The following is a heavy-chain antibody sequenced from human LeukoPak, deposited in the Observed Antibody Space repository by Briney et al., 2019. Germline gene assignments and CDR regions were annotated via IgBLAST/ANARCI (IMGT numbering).Heavy chain of an antibody. CDR3: ARESYNSSGYFYN. D-gene: IGHD3-22*01. CDR1: VFSLNRYA. Sequence: GLSLRLSCAASVFSLNRYAAAWVRQAPGKGLEWVSTLSCSGGSTFYADSVKGRFTISRDNAKNSLFLQMNSLRDEDTAVYYCARESYNSSGYFYNWGQGTLVTVSS. J-gene: IGHJ4*02. V-gene: IGHV3-23*01. CDR2: LSCSGGST.